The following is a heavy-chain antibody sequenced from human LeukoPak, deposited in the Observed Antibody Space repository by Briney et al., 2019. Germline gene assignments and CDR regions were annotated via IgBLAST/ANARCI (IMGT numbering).Heavy chain of an antibody. V-gene: IGHV4-34*01. CDR2: INHSGST. J-gene: IGHJ5*02. D-gene: IGHD3-10*01. CDR1: GGSFSGYY. CDR3: ARVGYYGSGSYYEAPS. Sequence: SETLSLTCAVYGGSFSGYYWSGIRQPPGKGLEWIGEINHSGSTNYNPSLKSRVTISVDTSKNQFSLKLSSVTAADTAVYYCARVGYYGSGSYYEAPSWGQGTLVTVSS.